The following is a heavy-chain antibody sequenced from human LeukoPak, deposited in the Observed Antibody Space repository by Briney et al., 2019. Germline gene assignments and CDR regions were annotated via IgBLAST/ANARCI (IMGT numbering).Heavy chain of an antibody. Sequence: GGSLRLSCAASGFTFRSYEMNWVRQAPGKGLEWVSYITSSGNTIYYTDSVKGRFTISRDNAKNSLYLQMNSLRAEDTAVYYCARANYYDISGYDYWGQGTLVTVSS. CDR2: ITSSGNTI. J-gene: IGHJ4*02. V-gene: IGHV3-48*03. CDR3: ARANYYDISGYDY. D-gene: IGHD3-22*01. CDR1: GFTFRSYE.